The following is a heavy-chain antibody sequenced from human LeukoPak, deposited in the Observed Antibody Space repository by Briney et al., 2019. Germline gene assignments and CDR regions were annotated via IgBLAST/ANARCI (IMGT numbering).Heavy chain of an antibody. CDR3: ARADTATRGDYFDY. D-gene: IGHD5-18*01. CDR2: ISYDGSNK. CDR1: GFTFSSYA. V-gene: IGHV3-30-3*01. J-gene: IGHJ4*02. Sequence: GRSLRLSCAASGFTFSSYAMHWVRQAPGKGLEWVAVISYDGSNKYYADSVKGRFTISRDNSKNTLYLQMNSLRAEDTAVYYCARADTATRGDYFDYWGQGTLVTVSS.